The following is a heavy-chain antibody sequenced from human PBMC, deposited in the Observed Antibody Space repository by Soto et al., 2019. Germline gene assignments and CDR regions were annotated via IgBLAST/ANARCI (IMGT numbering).Heavy chain of an antibody. CDR2: IAYDGSDM. D-gene: IGHD1-26*01. J-gene: IGHJ4*02. CDR3: AKDPRGIVGAGAWLDS. V-gene: IGHV3-30*18. Sequence: QVHLVESGGDVVQPGRSLRLSCAASGFSFSSYAIHWVRQAPGKGLEWVAVIAYDGSDMYYGDSVKGRFTISRDNSKKTLHLQMNSLRPDDTAVYYCAKDPRGIVGAGAWLDSWGQGTLVIVSS. CDR1: GFSFSSYA.